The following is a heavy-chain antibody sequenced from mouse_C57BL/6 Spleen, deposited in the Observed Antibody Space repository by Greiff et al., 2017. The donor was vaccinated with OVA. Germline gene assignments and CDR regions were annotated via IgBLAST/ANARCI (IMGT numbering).Heavy chain of an antibody. Sequence: DVHLVESGGGLVKPGGSLKLSCAASGFTFSDYGMHWVRQAPEKGLEWVAYISSGSSTIYYADTVKGRFTISRDNAKNTLFLQMTSLRSEDTAMYYCARGIYYYGSDAMDYWGQGTSVTVSS. CDR1: GFTFSDYG. CDR3: ARGIYYYGSDAMDY. D-gene: IGHD1-1*01. J-gene: IGHJ4*01. CDR2: ISSGSSTI. V-gene: IGHV5-17*01.